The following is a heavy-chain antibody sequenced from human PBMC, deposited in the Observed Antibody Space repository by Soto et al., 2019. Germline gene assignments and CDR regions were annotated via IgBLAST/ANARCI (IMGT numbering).Heavy chain of an antibody. CDR1: GFALSTYW. CDR2: IRQDGGVK. CDR3: ARDDGYRGFDC. V-gene: IGHV3-7*01. J-gene: IGHJ4*02. D-gene: IGHD6-25*01. Sequence: EAQLVGSGGGLVQPGESLRLSCAASGFALSTYWMTWVRQAPGKGLEWVANIRQDGGVKYYVGSVKGRFTISRDNAKNSLYLQMNSLRAEDTAVYYCARDDGYRGFDCWGQGTLVTVSS.